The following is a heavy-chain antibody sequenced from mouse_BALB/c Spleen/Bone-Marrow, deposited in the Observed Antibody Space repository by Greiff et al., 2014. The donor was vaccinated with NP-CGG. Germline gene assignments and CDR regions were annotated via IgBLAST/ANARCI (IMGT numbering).Heavy chain of an antibody. J-gene: IGHJ3*01. D-gene: IGHD1-1*01. V-gene: IGHV1-67*01. Sequence: QVQLQQSGPELVRPGVSVKISCKGSGYTFTDYAMHWVKQSHAKSLEWIGVTNTYSGNTNYNQNFKGKATMTVDKSSSTAFMELARLTYEDSAIYYCAREGYASTAWFAYWGQGTLVTVSA. CDR3: AREGYASTAWFAY. CDR2: TNTYSGNT. CDR1: GYTFTDYA.